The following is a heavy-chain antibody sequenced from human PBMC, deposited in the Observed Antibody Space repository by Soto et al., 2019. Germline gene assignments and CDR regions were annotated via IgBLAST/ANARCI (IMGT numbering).Heavy chain of an antibody. CDR2: IGPYNGNT. CDR3: ARVQQLVGYFYYYMDV. V-gene: IGHV1-18*01. J-gene: IGHJ6*03. CDR1: GYTFTNYG. Sequence: QVQLLQSGAEVKRPGASVKVSCKASGYTFTNYGITWVRQAPGQGLEWMGWIGPYNGNTHYTQRLQGRVTMTADTSTSTAYMELRGLRSDDTAVYYCARVQQLVGYFYYYMDVWGTGTTVTVSS. D-gene: IGHD6-6*01.